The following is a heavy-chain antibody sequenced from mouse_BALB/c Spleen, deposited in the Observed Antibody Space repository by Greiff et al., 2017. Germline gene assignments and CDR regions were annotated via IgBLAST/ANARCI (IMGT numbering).Heavy chain of an antibody. CDR3: ARHEVRVGGDYFDY. Sequence: VQLVESGAGLVKPGASVKLSCKASGYTFTEYIIHWVKQRSGQGLEWIGWFYPGSGSIKYNEKFKDKATLTADKSSSTVYMELSRLTSEDSAVYFCARHEVRVGGDYFDYWGQGTTLTVSS. D-gene: IGHD3-1*01. J-gene: IGHJ2*01. CDR2: FYPGSGSI. V-gene: IGHV1-62-2*01. CDR1: GYTFTEYI.